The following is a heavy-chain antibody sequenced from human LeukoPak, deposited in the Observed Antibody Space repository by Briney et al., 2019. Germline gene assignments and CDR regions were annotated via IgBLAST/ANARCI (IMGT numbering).Heavy chain of an antibody. CDR2: IRNKANGGTT. CDR3: SRFYSSGWASGAFDI. J-gene: IGHJ3*02. CDR1: GFTFSDYA. D-gene: IGHD3-22*01. V-gene: IGHV3-49*04. Sequence: GGSLRLSCTTSGFTFSDYAVSWVRQAPGKGLEWIGLIRNKANGGTTEYAASVKGRFTISRDDSKTIAHLQMSSLKTEDAAVYYCSRFYSSGWASGAFDIWGQGTMVAVSS.